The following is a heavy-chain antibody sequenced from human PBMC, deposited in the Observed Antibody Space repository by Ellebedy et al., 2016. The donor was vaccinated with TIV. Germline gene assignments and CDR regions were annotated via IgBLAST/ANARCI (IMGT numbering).Heavy chain of an antibody. CDR1: GGSISSTSYY. CDR3: ARSDRFLKQFDY. D-gene: IGHD3-3*01. J-gene: IGHJ4*02. V-gene: IGHV4-39*01. CDR2: IYYSGST. Sequence: GSLRLSXTVSGGSISSTSYYWGWIRQPPGKGLEWIVSIYYSGSTYYNPSLKSRVTISVDTSKNQFSLELSSVTAADTAVYYCARSDRFLKQFDYWGQGTLVTVSS.